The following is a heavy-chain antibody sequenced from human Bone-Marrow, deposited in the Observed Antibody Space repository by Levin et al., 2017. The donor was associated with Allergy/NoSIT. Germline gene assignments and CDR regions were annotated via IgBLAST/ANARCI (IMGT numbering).Heavy chain of an antibody. D-gene: IGHD3-9*01. CDR1: GFTFSYYA. V-gene: IGHV3-23*01. CDR2: IRNSGGTT. J-gene: IGHJ4*02. CDR3: ARHDILTGYYVHPFNN. Sequence: GGSLRLSCAGSGFTFSYYALSWVRQAPGKGLEWVASIRNSGGTTEYADSVKGRFTISRDNPKNTLYLEMNSLRAEDTAVYYCARHDILTGYYVHPFNNWGQGTLVTVSS.